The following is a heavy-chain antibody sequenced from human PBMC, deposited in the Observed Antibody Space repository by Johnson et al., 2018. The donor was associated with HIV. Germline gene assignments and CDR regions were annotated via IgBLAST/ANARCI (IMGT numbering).Heavy chain of an antibody. CDR2: INWNGGST. V-gene: IGHV3-20*04. CDR1: GFTFDDYG. J-gene: IGHJ3*02. CDR3: AKTYYYDSSGSLDAFDI. D-gene: IGHD3-22*01. Sequence: VQLVESGGGVGQPGRSLKVPCAASGFTFDDYGMNWVRQVPGQGLEWVSGINWNGGSTYYADSVKGRFTISRDNSKNTLYLQMNSLRAEDTAVYYCAKTYYYDSSGSLDAFDIWGQGTMVTVSS.